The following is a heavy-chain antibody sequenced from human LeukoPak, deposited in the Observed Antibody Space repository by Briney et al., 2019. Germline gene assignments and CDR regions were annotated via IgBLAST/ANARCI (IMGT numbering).Heavy chain of an antibody. CDR1: GFTFDDYT. J-gene: IGHJ4*02. Sequence: PGGSLRLSCAASGFTFDDYTMHWVRQAPGKGLEWVAVISYDGSNKYYADSVKGRFTISRDNSKNTLYLQMNSLRAEDTAVYYCAKELVVRGYFDYWGQGTLVTVSS. CDR3: AKELVVRGYFDY. D-gene: IGHD2-15*01. V-gene: IGHV3-30*18. CDR2: ISYDGSNK.